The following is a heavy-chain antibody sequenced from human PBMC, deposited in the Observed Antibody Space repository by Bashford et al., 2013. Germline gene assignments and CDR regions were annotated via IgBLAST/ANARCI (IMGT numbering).Heavy chain of an antibody. V-gene: IGHV3-23*01. D-gene: IGHD6-13*01. Sequence: VRQAPGKGLEWVSTISGSGDRTFYADSVKGRFTISRDNSIKTLYLDMNSLRVEDTAVYYCAKAKYSTRPDGLDVWGQGTTVTVSS. CDR3: AKAKYSTRPDGLDV. J-gene: IGHJ6*02. CDR2: ISGSGDRT.